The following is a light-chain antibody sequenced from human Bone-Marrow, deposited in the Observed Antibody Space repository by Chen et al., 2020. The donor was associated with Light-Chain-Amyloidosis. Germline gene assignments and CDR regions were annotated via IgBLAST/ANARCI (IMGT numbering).Light chain of an antibody. CDR2: EVT. V-gene: IGLV2-14*01. Sequence: QSALTQPASVSGSPGQSLTIFCTGTSSDVGGDNHVSWYQQHPDKAPKLMIYEVTNRPSWVPDLFSGSKSDNTASLTISGLQTEDEADYFCSSYTITNTLVFGSGTRVTVL. CDR3: SSYTITNTLV. J-gene: IGLJ1*01. CDR1: SSDVGGDNH.